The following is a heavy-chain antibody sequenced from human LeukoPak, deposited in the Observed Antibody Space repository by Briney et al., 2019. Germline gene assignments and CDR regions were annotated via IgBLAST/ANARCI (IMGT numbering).Heavy chain of an antibody. Sequence: PSETLSLTCGVYGGSSSGYYWSWIRQPPGKGLEWIGEINHSGSTNYNPSLKSRVTISVDTSKNQFSLKLSSVTAADTAVYYCARDEYYDYVWGSYRYFRYWGQGTLVTVSS. J-gene: IGHJ4*02. D-gene: IGHD3-16*02. V-gene: IGHV4-34*01. CDR2: INHSGST. CDR3: ARDEYYDYVWGSYRYFRY. CDR1: GGSSSGYY.